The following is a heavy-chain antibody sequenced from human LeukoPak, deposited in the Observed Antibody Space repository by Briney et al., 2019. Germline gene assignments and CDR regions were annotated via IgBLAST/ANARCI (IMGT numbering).Heavy chain of an antibody. CDR1: GGSISSGGYY. CDR2: IYYSGST. D-gene: IGHD2-15*01. Sequence: PSETLSLTCTVSGGSISSGGYYWSWIRQHPGKGLEWIGYIYYSGSTYYNPSLKSRVTISVDTSKNQFSLKLSSVTAADTAVYYCARDRSAEYFDLWGRGTLVTVSS. V-gene: IGHV4-31*03. CDR3: ARDRSAEYFDL. J-gene: IGHJ2*01.